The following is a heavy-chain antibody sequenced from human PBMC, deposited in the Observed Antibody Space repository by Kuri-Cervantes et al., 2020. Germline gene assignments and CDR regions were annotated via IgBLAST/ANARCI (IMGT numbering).Heavy chain of an antibody. J-gene: IGHJ5*02. CDR1: GGSFSGYY. V-gene: IGHV4-4*07. CDR2: IRISGSP. Sequence: LRLSCAVYGGSFSGYYWSWIRQPAGEGLEWIGHIRISGSPNYNPSLKSRVTMSVDTSKNQFSLTLNSLTAADTAVYYCARDNYHILTGRWFDPWGQGTLVTVSS. CDR3: ARDNYHILTGRWFDP. D-gene: IGHD3-9*01.